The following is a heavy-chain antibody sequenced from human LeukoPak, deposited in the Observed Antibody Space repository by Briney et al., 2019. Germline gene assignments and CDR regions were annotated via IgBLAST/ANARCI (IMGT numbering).Heavy chain of an antibody. CDR1: GFTFDDYA. J-gene: IGHJ4*02. CDR3: AKSLYYYDSSGRTFDY. Sequence: PGGSLRLSCAASGFTFDDYAMHWVRQAPGKGLEWVSGISWSSGSIGYADSVKGRFTISRDNAKNSLYLQMNSLRAEDTALYYCAKSLYYYDSSGRTFDYWGQGTLVTVSS. D-gene: IGHD3-22*01. CDR2: ISWSSGSI. V-gene: IGHV3-9*01.